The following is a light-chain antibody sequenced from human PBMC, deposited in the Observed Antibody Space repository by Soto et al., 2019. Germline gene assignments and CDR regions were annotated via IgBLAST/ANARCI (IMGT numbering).Light chain of an antibody. J-gene: IGKJ2*02. CDR1: QSVSSY. Sequence: EIVLTQSPATLSLSPGARATLSCRASQSVSSYLAWYQQKPGQAPTLLIYDASNRATGIPARFSGSGSGTDFTLTISRLEPEDFAVYYCQKRSNCPPCTCGQGTKMEIK. CDR2: DAS. CDR3: QKRSNCPPCT. V-gene: IGKV3-11*01.